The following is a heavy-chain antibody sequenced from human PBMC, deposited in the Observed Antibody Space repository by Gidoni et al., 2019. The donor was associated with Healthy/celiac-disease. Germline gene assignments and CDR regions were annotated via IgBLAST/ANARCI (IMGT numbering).Heavy chain of an antibody. CDR3: ARDYYDILTGYYNWFDP. V-gene: IGHV3-11*06. D-gene: IGHD3-9*01. J-gene: IGHJ5*02. CDR2: ISSSSSYT. CDR1: GFTFSDYY. Sequence: QVQLVESGGGLVKPGGSLRLSCAASGFTFSDYYMRWIRQAPGKGLEWVSYISSSSSYTNYADSVKGRFTISRDNAKNSLYLQMNSLRAEDTAVYYCARDYYDILTGYYNWFDPWGQGTLVTVSS.